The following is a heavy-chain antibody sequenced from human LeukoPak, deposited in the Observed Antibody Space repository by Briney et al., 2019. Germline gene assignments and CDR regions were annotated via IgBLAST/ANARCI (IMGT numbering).Heavy chain of an antibody. V-gene: IGHV3-7*01. CDR3: ARIVSSIAAADSYDY. J-gene: IGHJ4*02. Sequence: GGSLRLSCAASGFTFSSYWMSWVRQAPGKGLEWVANIKQDGSGKYYVDSVKGRFTISRDNAKKSLYLQMNSLRAEDTAVYYCARIVSSIAAADSYDYWGQGTLVTVSS. CDR2: IKQDGSGK. D-gene: IGHD6-13*01. CDR1: GFTFSSYW.